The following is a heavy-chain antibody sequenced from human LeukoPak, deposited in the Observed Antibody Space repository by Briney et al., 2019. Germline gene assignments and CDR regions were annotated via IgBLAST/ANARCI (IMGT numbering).Heavy chain of an antibody. D-gene: IGHD1-26*01. CDR1: GGTVWSSF. J-gene: IGHJ4*02. Sequence: GGSLRLSCAESGGTVWSSFRSWIRQAPGKGLEWVAILHSGGGTDYADSVRGRFTICRDNSKDILYLQMNSLRAEDTAVYYCARDRSGTYLDYWGQGTLVTVSS. V-gene: IGHV3-66*01. CDR2: LHSGGGT. CDR3: ARDRSGTYLDY.